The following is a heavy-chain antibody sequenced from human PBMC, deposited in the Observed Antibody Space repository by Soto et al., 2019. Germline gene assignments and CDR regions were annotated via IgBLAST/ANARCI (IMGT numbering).Heavy chain of an antibody. J-gene: IGHJ2*01. V-gene: IGHV3-23*01. CDR2: IHGSGAIT. CDR1: GLTFSRFA. Sequence: EVQVLQSGGGLVQPGGSLRLSCAASGLTFSRFAMSWVRQAPGKGLEWVATIHGSGAITNYADSVRGRFTISRDNSKDTMYLPLNTLRVEDTAVYYCAKDKGPGSYTNWCFDVWGRGTLVTVSS. CDR3: AKDKGPGSYTNWCFDV. D-gene: IGHD3-10*01.